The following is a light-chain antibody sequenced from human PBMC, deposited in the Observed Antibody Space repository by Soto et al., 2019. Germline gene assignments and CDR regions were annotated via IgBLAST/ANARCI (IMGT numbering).Light chain of an antibody. CDR3: QSYDSSLSVV. CDR1: SSNIGAGYD. CDR2: GNS. Sequence: QSVLTQSPSVSGAPGQRVTISCTGSSSNIGAGYDVHWYQQLPGTAPKLLIYGNSNRPSGVPDRFSGSKSGTSASLAITGLQVEDEADYYCQSYDSSLSVVFGGGTKLTVL. J-gene: IGLJ2*01. V-gene: IGLV1-40*01.